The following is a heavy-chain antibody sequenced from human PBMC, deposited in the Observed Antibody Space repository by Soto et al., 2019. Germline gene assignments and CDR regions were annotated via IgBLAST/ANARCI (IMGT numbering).Heavy chain of an antibody. CDR2: IRSKGNNYAT. Sequence: EVQLVESGGGLVQPGGSLKLSCAASGFTFSGSAMHWVRQASGKGLEWVGRIRSKGNNYATAYGASLKGRFTIARDDSKNTAYLQMNSLNTEDTAVYYCSRQASDFWSGKPQYYMDVGGKGTTFTFSS. J-gene: IGHJ6*03. D-gene: IGHD3-3*01. CDR1: GFTFSGSA. CDR3: SRQASDFWSGKPQYYMDV. V-gene: IGHV3-73*01.